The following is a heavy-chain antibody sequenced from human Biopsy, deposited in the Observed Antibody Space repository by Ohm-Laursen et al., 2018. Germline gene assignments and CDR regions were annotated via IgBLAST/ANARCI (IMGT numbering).Heavy chain of an antibody. J-gene: IGHJ4*02. CDR2: VSYSGNT. D-gene: IGHD3-22*01. CDR1: GVSISTYF. V-gene: IGHV4-59*08. Sequence: GTLSLTCPVSGVSISTYFWRWIRQPLGKGLEWIGYVSYSGNTKYNPSLKSQVTKSADTSKNQYSLKLSSVTAADTAMYYCAAYYYDSIGYFYAFHYWGQGTLVTVS. CDR3: AAYYYDSIGYFYAFHY.